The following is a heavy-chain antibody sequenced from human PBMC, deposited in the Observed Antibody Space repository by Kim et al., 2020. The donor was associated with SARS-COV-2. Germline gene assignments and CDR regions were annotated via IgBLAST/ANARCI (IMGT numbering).Heavy chain of an antibody. V-gene: IGHV4-31*03. Sequence: SETLSLTCTVSGGSISSGDYYWSWIRQHPGKGLEWIGYIYYSGSTYYNPSLQSRVTISVDTSKNQFSLKLSSVTAADTAMYYCARVGLVRGIIIFDYWGQGTLVTVSS. CDR3: ARVGLVRGIIIFDY. J-gene: IGHJ4*02. D-gene: IGHD3-10*01. CDR2: IYYSGST. CDR1: GGSISSGDYY.